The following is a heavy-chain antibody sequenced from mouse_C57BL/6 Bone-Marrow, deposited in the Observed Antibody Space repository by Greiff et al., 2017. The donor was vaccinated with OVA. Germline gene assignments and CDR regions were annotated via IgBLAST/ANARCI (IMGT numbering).Heavy chain of an antibody. D-gene: IGHD2-5*01. CDR2: IDPSDSYT. J-gene: IGHJ2*01. V-gene: IGHV1-69*01. Sequence: VQLQQPGAELVMPGASVKLSCKASGYTFTSYWMHWVKQRPGQGLEWIGEIDPSDSYTNYNQKFKGKSTLTVDKSSSTAYMQLSSLTSEDSAVYYCAIYYSNPYYFDYWGQGTTLTVSS. CDR3: AIYYSNPYYFDY. CDR1: GYTFTSYW.